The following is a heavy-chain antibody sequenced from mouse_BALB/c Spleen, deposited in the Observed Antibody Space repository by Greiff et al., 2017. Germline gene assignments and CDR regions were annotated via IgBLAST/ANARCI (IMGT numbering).Heavy chain of an antibody. CDR1: GFTFSSYT. CDR3: TRAGGNYYLDY. CDR2: ISSGGSYT. D-gene: IGHD2-1*01. J-gene: IGHJ2*01. V-gene: IGHV5-6-4*01. Sequence: EVKLMESGGGLVKPGGSLKLSCAASGFTFSSYTMSWVRQTPEKRLEWVATISSGGSYTYYPDSVKGRFTISRDNAKNTLYLQMSSLKSEDTAMYYCTRAGGNYYLDYWGQGTTLTVSA.